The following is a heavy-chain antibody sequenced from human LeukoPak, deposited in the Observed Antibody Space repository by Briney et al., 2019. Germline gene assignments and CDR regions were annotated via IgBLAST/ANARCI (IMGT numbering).Heavy chain of an antibody. Sequence: PGGALRLSCAASGFTFSSYEMNWVRQAPGKGLEWVSYISSSGSTIYYADSVKGRFTVSRDNSKNTVYLQMNSLRAEDTAVYYCAKEIYGDSTGARFQHWGQGTLLTVSS. CDR1: GFTFSSYE. J-gene: IGHJ1*01. CDR3: AKEIYGDSTGARFQH. D-gene: IGHD4-17*01. CDR2: ISSSGSTI. V-gene: IGHV3-48*03.